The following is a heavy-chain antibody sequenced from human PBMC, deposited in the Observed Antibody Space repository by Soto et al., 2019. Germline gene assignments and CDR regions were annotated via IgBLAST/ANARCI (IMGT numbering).Heavy chain of an antibody. V-gene: IGHV3-30*03. CDR2: ISREGGSK. J-gene: IGHJ4*02. CDR3: TCHVASGY. Sequence: QVQLVESGGGVVQPGRSLRLSCAVSGFTVSTYGMHWVRQAPGKGLEWVAVISREGGSKHYADSVKGRFTISRDNSRNTLFLEMNSLRGDDMAFYYCTCHVASGYWGQGTLVTVSS. D-gene: IGHD3-10*01. CDR1: GFTVSTYG.